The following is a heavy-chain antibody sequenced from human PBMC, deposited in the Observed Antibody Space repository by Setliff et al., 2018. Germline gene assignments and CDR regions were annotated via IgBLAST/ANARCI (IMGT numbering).Heavy chain of an antibody. J-gene: IGHJ3*01. CDR3: LMIVLR. CDR2: INSDGSST. D-gene: IGHD2-8*01. Sequence: GGSLRLSCAASGFTFSSYWMHWVRQVPGKGLVWVSRINSDGSSTSYADSVKGRFTISRDNAKNTLFLQMNSLRVEDTAVYYCLMIVLRWGQGTMVTVSS. CDR1: GFTFSSYW. V-gene: IGHV3-74*01.